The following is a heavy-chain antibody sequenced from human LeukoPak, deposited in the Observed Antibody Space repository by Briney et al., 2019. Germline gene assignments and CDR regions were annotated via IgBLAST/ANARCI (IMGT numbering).Heavy chain of an antibody. CDR3: ASLLVPGRFDP. J-gene: IGHJ5*02. Sequence: SETLSLTCTVSGGSISSPAYYWSWLRQPAGKGLEWIGRVYASGTTNYNPSLESRVTMSLDTSKNQFSLKLTSVTAADTAVYYCASLLVPGRFDPWGQGTLVTVSS. D-gene: IGHD2-2*01. V-gene: IGHV4-61*02. CDR1: GGSISSPAYY. CDR2: VYASGTT.